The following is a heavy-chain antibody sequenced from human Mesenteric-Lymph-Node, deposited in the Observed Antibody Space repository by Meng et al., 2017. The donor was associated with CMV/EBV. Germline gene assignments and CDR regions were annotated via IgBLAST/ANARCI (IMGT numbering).Heavy chain of an antibody. CDR2: INHSGST. V-gene: IGHV4-34*01. CDR3: ARWGGYCSSTSCPRPDYYGMDV. CDR1: GGSSSGYY. Sequence: SETLSLTCAVYGGSSSGYYWSWIRQPPGKGLEWIGEINHSGSTNYNPSLKSRVTISVDTSKNQFSLKLSSVTAADTAVYYCARWGGYCSSTSCPRPDYYGMDVWGQGTTVTVSS. J-gene: IGHJ6*02. D-gene: IGHD2-2*01.